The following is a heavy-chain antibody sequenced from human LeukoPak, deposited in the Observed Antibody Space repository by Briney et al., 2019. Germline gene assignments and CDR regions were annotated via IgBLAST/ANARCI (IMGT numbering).Heavy chain of an antibody. V-gene: IGHV3-66*02. Sequence: GGSLRLSCAASGFTVSSNYMSWVRQAPGKGLEWVSVIYSGGSTYYADSVKGRFTISRDNSKNTLYLQMNSLRAENTAVYYCARAQYSSSWYVFDYWGQGTLVTVSS. J-gene: IGHJ4*02. CDR2: IYSGGST. D-gene: IGHD6-13*01. CDR3: ARAQYSSSWYVFDY. CDR1: GFTVSSNY.